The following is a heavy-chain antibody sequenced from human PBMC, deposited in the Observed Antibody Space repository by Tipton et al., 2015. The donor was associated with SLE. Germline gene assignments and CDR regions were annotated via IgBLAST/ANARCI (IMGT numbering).Heavy chain of an antibody. CDR3: ARENGWEILRGNAFDI. J-gene: IGHJ3*02. CDR2: FYTSGNT. V-gene: IGHV4-61*02. CDR1: GVSISSGDYY. D-gene: IGHD1-26*01. Sequence: TLSLTCSVSGVSISSGDYYWTWIRQPAGKGLEYIGRFYTSGNTNYNPSLRSRVTISVDTSKNQFSLKLISVTAADTAVYYCARENGWEILRGNAFDIWGQGTMVTVSS.